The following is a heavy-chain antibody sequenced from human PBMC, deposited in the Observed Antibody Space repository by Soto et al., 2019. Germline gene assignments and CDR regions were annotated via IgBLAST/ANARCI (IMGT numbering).Heavy chain of an antibody. Sequence: QVQLVQSGAEVKKPGASVKVSCKASGYTFTSHRISWVRQAPGQGLEWMGWISTYNDNTNYAQKLQGRVXXTXDXXTSTAYMELRSLRSDDTAVYYCARGSISSWYGLDYWGQGTLVTVSS. CDR2: ISTYNDNT. D-gene: IGHD6-13*01. CDR1: GYTFTSHR. J-gene: IGHJ4*02. CDR3: ARGSISSWYGLDY. V-gene: IGHV1-18*01.